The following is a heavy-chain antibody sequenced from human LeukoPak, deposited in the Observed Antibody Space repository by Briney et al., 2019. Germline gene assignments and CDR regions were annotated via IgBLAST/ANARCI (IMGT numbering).Heavy chain of an antibody. CDR1: GVSINTGNYY. CDR3: ARVVSSVYYYMDV. Sequence: SETLSLTCSVSGVSINTGNYYWTWIRQPAGKGLQWIGRIFTGGTTNYNPSLQSRVTISMDTSKSQVSLRLRSVTAADTAVYYCARVVSSVYYYMDVWGKGTSVTVSS. CDR2: IFTGGTT. D-gene: IGHD2/OR15-2a*01. J-gene: IGHJ6*03. V-gene: IGHV4-61*02.